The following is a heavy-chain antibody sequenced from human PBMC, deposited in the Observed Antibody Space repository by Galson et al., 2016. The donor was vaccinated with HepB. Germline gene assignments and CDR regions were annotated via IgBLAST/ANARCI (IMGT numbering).Heavy chain of an antibody. CDR2: IWYDGSNK. CDR3: AKARGYTFGPGES. V-gene: IGHV3-33*03. J-gene: IGHJ1*01. Sequence: SLRLSCAASGFTFSTSGMHWVRQAPGKGLEWVAVIWYDGSNKYHADSVQGRFTISRDNSNNTVFLQMNSRRADDTAVYYCAKARGYTFGPGESWGQGTLVTVSS. D-gene: IGHD5-18*01. CDR1: GFTFSTSG.